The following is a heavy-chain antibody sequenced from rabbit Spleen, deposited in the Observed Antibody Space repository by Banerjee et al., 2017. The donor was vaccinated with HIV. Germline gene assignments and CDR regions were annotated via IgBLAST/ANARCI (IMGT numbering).Heavy chain of an antibody. V-gene: IGHV1S45*01. CDR2: INAVTGKA. CDR1: GFSFSNKAV. D-gene: IGHD1-1*01. Sequence: QEQLVESGGGLVKPEGSLKLSCTASGFSFSNKAVMCWVRQAPGKGLEWIACINAVTGKAVYASWAKGRFTFSKTSSTTVTLQMTTLTAADTATYFCTRDDGSGHYIDGYFNLWGQGTLVTVS. J-gene: IGHJ4*01. CDR3: TRDDGSGHYIDGYFNL.